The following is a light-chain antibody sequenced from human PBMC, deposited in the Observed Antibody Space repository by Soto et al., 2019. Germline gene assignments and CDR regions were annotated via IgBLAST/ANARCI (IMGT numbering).Light chain of an antibody. CDR2: EAS. Sequence: DIQMTQSPSTLSASIGDRVTITCRASQSISVWLAWYAPKPGKAPKLLISEASSLASGVPSRFSGSGSGTDFTLTLSGLQPCDSQTYFCQHYTSLSFTFGPGTKVDI. CDR1: QSISVW. CDR3: QHYTSLSFT. J-gene: IGKJ3*01. V-gene: IGKV1-5*01.